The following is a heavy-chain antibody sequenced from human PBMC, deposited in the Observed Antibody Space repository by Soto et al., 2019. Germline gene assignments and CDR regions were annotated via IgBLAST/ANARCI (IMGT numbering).Heavy chain of an antibody. CDR3: ARRSNLGYCSGGSCEQIDY. Sequence: GESLKISCKGSGYSFTSYWIGWVRQMPGKGLEWMGIIYPGDSDTRYSPSFQGQVTISADKSISTAYLQWSSLKASDTATYYCARRSNLGYCSGGSCEQIDYWGQGTLVTVSS. CDR2: IYPGDSDT. V-gene: IGHV5-51*01. J-gene: IGHJ4*02. CDR1: GYSFTSYW. D-gene: IGHD2-15*01.